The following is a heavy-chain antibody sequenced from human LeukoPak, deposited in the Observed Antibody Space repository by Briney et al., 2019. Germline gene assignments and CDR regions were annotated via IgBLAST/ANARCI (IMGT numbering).Heavy chain of an antibody. V-gene: IGHV1-69*04. Sequence: SVKVSCKASGGTFSSSGISWVRQAPGQGLEWMGRIIPILGIVNYAQKFQGRVTITADKSTSTAYMELSSLRSEDTAVYYCARAVFAAAGTGNWFDPWGQGTLVTVSS. CDR3: ARAVFAAAGTGNWFDP. D-gene: IGHD6-13*01. CDR2: IIPILGIV. CDR1: GGTFSSSG. J-gene: IGHJ5*02.